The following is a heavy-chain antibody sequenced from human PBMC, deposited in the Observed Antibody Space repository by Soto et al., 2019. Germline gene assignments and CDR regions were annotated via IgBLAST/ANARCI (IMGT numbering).Heavy chain of an antibody. CDR2: IYYSGST. V-gene: IGHV4-59*01. CDR1: GGSISSYY. D-gene: IGHD3-9*01. J-gene: IGHJ4*02. Sequence: SETLSLTCTVSGGSISSYYWSWIRQPPGKGLEWIGYIYYSGSTNYNPSLKSRVTISVDTSKNQFSLKLSSVTAADTAVYYCAGDILTGYYGNWGQGTLVTVSS. CDR3: AGDILTGYYGN.